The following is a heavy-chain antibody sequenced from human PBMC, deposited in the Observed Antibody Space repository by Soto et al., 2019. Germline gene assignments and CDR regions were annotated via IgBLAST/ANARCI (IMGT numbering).Heavy chain of an antibody. Sequence: SETLSLTCTVSRGSINSGGYYWSWIRHHPGKGLEWIGSIFYGGINHYNPSLKRRCSMSVDTSKRQFSLKLRFATAADTAVYYCARGRTYYAPWGQGTLVTVSS. D-gene: IGHD3-10*01. CDR3: ARGRTYYAP. J-gene: IGHJ5*02. CDR1: RGSINSGGYY. V-gene: IGHV4-31*03. CDR2: IFYGGIN.